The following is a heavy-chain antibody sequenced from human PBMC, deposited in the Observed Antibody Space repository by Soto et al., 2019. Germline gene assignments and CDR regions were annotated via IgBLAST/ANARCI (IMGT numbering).Heavy chain of an antibody. V-gene: IGHV3-21*04. CDR1: GFTFSSYS. J-gene: IGHJ5*02. Sequence: SCAASGFTFSSYSMNWVRQAPGKGLEWVSSISSSSYIYYADSVKGRFTISRDNAKNSLYLQMNSLKASDTAMYYCATYYDSSALGYFDPWGQGTLVTVSS. CDR2: ISSSSYI. D-gene: IGHD3-22*01. CDR3: ATYYDSSALGYFDP.